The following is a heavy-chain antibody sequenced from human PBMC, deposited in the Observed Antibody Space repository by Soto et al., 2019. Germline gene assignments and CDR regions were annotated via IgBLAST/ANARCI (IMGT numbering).Heavy chain of an antibody. Sequence: SETLSLTCAVYGGSFSCYYWSWIRQPPGKGLEWIGEINHSGSTNYNPSLKSRVTISVDTSKNQFSLKLSSVTAADTAVYYCARGPQRYSSSWYRRDYYYGMDVWGQGTTVTVSS. CDR3: ARGPQRYSSSWYRRDYYYGMDV. CDR1: GGSFSCYY. V-gene: IGHV4-34*01. J-gene: IGHJ6*02. D-gene: IGHD6-13*01. CDR2: INHSGST.